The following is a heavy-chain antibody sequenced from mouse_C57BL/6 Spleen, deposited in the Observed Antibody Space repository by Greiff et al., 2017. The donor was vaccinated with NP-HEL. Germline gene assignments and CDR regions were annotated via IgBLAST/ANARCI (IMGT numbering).Heavy chain of an antibody. D-gene: IGHD1-1*01. V-gene: IGHV1S81*02. J-gene: IGHJ2*01. Sequence: QVQLQQPGAELAKAGASVKMSCEASGYTFTSYWMHWVKQRLGQGLEWFAETNPTNGRTYYNEKFKSKATLTVDKTSSTAYMLLSGPTFEDSAVYYCSRIKKIVATYFDYWGQGTTLTVSS. CDR2: TNPTNGRT. CDR1: GYTFTSYW. CDR3: SRIKKIVATYFDY.